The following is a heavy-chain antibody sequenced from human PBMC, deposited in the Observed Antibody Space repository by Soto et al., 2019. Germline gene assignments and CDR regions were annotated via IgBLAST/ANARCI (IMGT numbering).Heavy chain of an antibody. D-gene: IGHD6-19*01. J-gene: IGHJ1*01. CDR1: GFTFSSYA. CDR2: ISGSGDST. Sequence: GGSLRLSCAASGFTFSSYAMSWVRQAPGKGLEWVSGISGSGDSTYYADSVKGRFTISRDNSKNTLYLQMNSLRAEDTAVYYCAKGFLDIAVAGTEYLQHRAQGSLVPVSS. CDR3: AKGFLDIAVAGTEYLQH. V-gene: IGHV3-23*01.